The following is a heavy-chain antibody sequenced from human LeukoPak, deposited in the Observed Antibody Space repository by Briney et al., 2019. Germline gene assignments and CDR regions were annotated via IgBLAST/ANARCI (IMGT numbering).Heavy chain of an antibody. CDR1: GFTFNSSG. D-gene: IGHD3-10*01. CDR2: MSYDGSKK. V-gene: IGHV3-30*18. Sequence: GGSLRLSCAASGFTFNSSGMHWVRQAPGKGLEWVAVMSYDGSKKYYEDSVKGRFTISRDNSKNTLYLQMDSLRAEDTAVYYCAKDLRFGEFRHYYYYGMDVWGQGTTVTVSS. J-gene: IGHJ6*02. CDR3: AKDLRFGEFRHYYYYGMDV.